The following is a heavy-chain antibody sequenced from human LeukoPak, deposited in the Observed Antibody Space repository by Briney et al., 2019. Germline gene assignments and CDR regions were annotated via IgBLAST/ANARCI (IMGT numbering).Heavy chain of an antibody. CDR3: AREADDFWSGFHWFDP. CDR1: GGSISSSSYY. V-gene: IGHV4-39*07. CDR2: IYYSGST. D-gene: IGHD3-3*01. Sequence: SETLSLTCTVSGGSISSSSYYWGWIRQPPGKGLEWIGSIYYSGSTYYNPSLKSRVTISVDTSKNQFSLKLSSVTAADTAVYYCAREADDFWSGFHWFDPWGQGTLVTVSS. J-gene: IGHJ5*02.